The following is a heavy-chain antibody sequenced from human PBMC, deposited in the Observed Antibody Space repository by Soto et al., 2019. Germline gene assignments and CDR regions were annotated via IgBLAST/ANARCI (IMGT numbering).Heavy chain of an antibody. J-gene: IGHJ5*02. Sequence: ASVKVSCKASGYTFTSYGISWVRQAPGQGLEWMGWISAYNGNTNYAQKLQGRVTMTTDTSTSTAYMELRSLRSDDTAVYYCARGAGGYELANWFDPWGQGTLVTVSS. CDR1: GYTFTSYG. V-gene: IGHV1-18*01. CDR3: ARGAGGYELANWFDP. D-gene: IGHD5-12*01. CDR2: ISAYNGNT.